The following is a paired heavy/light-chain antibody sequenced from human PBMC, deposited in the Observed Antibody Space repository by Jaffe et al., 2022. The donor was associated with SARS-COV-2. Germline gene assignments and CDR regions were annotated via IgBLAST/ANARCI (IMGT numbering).Light chain of an antibody. V-gene: IGLV1-40*01. J-gene: IGLJ1*01. CDR2: GDT. CDR1: SSNIGTNYD. CDR3: QSYDTNLGAYV. Sequence: QSVLTQPPSVSGAPGQRVTISCTGSSSNIGTNYDVHWYQQLPGTAPKVLIYGDTNRPSGVPDRFSGSKSGTLASLAISGLQAEDEADYYCQSYDTNLGAYVFGPGTKVTVL.
Heavy chain of an antibody. CDR3: ASPRGGLLWFGEPVTGAFDV. D-gene: IGHD3-10*01. V-gene: IGHV4-34*01. CDR1: GASFTGNY. J-gene: IGHJ3*01. CDR2: INRSGST. Sequence: QVHLQQWGAGQLTPSETLSLTCAVYGASFTGNYWSWIRQVPGKGLEWIGEINRSGSTNYNPSLKSRLTISLDTSENQFSLKLSSVTAADSGVYYCASPRGGLLWFGEPVTGAFDVWGPGTMVTVPS.